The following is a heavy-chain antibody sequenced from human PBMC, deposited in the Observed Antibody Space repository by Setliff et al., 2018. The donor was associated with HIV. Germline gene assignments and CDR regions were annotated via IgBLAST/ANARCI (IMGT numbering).Heavy chain of an antibody. CDR2: INPNSGGT. CDR3: GRVPYRSAWFSGGHNPFDV. CDR1: GHTFINYY. Sequence: ASVKVSCKAPGHTFINYYIHWVRQAPGQGLEWMGWINPNSGGTTYAQKFQGRVTMTMDTSTSTVYMELRSLRSDDTAVYYCGRVPYRSAWFSGGHNPFDVWGQGTMVTVSS. V-gene: IGHV1-2*02. J-gene: IGHJ3*01. D-gene: IGHD6-19*01.